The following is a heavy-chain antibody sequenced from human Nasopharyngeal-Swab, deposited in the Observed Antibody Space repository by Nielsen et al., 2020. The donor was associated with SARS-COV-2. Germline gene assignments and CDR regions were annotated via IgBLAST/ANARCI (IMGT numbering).Heavy chain of an antibody. CDR3: ARRGGYGTPVDY. CDR2: ISSSGSTI. Sequence: GGSLRRSGAAAGYTFSDDYMRWIRQAPGKGLEWVSYISSSGSTIYYADFVKGRFTICMDNAKNSLYLQTNSLRAEDTAVYYCARRGGYGTPVDYWGQGTLVTVSS. J-gene: IGHJ4*02. V-gene: IGHV3-11*04. CDR1: GYTFSDDY. D-gene: IGHD5-18*01.